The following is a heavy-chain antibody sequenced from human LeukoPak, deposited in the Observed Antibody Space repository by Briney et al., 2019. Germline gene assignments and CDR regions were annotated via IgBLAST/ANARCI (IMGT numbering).Heavy chain of an antibody. CDR3: ARTICSSTSCYIRFDP. J-gene: IGHJ5*02. CDR2: INHSGST. CDR1: GGSISSGGYS. D-gene: IGHD2-2*02. Sequence: SETLSLTCAVSGGSISSGGYSWSWIRQPPGKGLEWIGEINHSGSTNYNPSLKSRVTISVDTSKNQFSLKLSSVTAADTAVYYCARTICSSTSCYIRFDPWGQGTLVTVSS. V-gene: IGHV4-34*01.